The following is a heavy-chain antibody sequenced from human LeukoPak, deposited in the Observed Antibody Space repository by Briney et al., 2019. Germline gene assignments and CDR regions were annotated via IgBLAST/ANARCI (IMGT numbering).Heavy chain of an antibody. D-gene: IGHD1-26*01. CDR3: ARDPGNKELGPFDY. J-gene: IGHJ4*02. CDR1: GFTFSSYA. Sequence: PGGSLRLSCAASGFTFSSYAMHWVRQAPGKGLEWVAAISKDGSRKYYADSVKGRFTFSRDNSHNTLSLQMDSLGVEDTAVYYCARDPGNKELGPFDYWGQGTQVTVSS. CDR2: ISKDGSRK. V-gene: IGHV3-30*01.